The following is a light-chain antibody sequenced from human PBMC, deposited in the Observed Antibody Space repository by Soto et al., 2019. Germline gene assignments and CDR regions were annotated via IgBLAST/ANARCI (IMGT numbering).Light chain of an antibody. V-gene: IGKV3-20*01. CDR3: QKYNSAPLT. Sequence: EIVLTQSPGTLSLSPGERATLSCRASQSVSSSYLAWYQQKPGQAPRLLIYGASSRATGIPDRFSGSGSGTDFTLTISSLQPEDVAAYYCQKYNSAPLTIGGGTKVDIK. CDR2: GAS. J-gene: IGKJ4*01. CDR1: QSVSSSY.